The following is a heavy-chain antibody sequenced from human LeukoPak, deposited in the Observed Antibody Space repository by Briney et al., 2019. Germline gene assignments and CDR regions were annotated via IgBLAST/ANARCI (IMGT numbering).Heavy chain of an antibody. D-gene: IGHD6-13*01. CDR2: ISGSGGST. CDR3: AKDRAGIAAAGTKPDY. J-gene: IGHJ4*02. CDR1: GFTFSGYA. V-gene: IGHV3-23*01. Sequence: GGSLRLSCAASGFTFSGYAMSWVRQAPGKGLEWVSAISGSGGSTYYADSVKGRFTISRDNSKNTLYLRMNSLRAEDTAVYYCAKDRAGIAAAGTKPDYWGQGTLVTVSS.